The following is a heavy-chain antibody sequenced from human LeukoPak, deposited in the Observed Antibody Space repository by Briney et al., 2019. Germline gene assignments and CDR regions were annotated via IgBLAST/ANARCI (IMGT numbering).Heavy chain of an antibody. CDR3: ARGPTTVTRAFDY. V-gene: IGHV4-61*02. D-gene: IGHD4-17*01. Sequence: SEALSLTCTVSGDSISSDDYYWSWIRQPAGKGLEWIGRFSASGNSNYNPSLKSRLTISVDTSKNQFSLKLTSVTAADTAVYYCARGPTTVTRAFDYWGQGTLVTVSS. CDR2: FSASGNS. J-gene: IGHJ4*02. CDR1: GDSISSDDYY.